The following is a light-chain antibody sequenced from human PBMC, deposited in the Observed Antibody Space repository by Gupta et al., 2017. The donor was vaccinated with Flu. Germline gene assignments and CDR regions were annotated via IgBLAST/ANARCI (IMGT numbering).Light chain of an antibody. CDR2: LGS. J-gene: IGKJ2*01. Sequence: DIVLTQSPLSLPVPPGEPAPISCRSSQSLLHSNGYNYLDWYLQKPGQSPQLLIYLGSNRASGVPDRFSGSGSGTDFTLKISRVEAEDVGVYYCKQALKSPYTFGQGTKLEIK. CDR3: KQALKSPYT. V-gene: IGKV2-28*01. CDR1: QSLLHSNGYNY.